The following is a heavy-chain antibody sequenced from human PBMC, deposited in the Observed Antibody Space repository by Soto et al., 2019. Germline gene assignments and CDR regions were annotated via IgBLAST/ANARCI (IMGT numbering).Heavy chain of an antibody. Sequence: ASVKVSCKASGYTFTSYGISWVRQAPGQGLEWMGWISAYNGNTNYAQKLQGRVTMTTDTSTSTTYMELRSLRSDDTAVYYCACAVHSNDYYYYYIAVRGKGTTVTVSS. CDR1: GYTFTSYG. CDR2: ISAYNGNT. D-gene: IGHD3-22*01. J-gene: IGHJ6*03. CDR3: ACAVHSNDYYYYYIAV. V-gene: IGHV1-18*01.